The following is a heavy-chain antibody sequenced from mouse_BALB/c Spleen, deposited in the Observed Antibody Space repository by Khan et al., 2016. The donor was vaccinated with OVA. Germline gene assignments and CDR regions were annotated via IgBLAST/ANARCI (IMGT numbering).Heavy chain of an antibody. CDR3: TRGGYYGKSLFAY. CDR2: IYPGSGST. V-gene: IGHV1S22*01. D-gene: IGHD2-1*01. CDR1: GYTFTSYW. Sequence: LQQPGSELVRPGASVKLSCKASGYTFTSYWMHWVKQRHGQGLEWIGNIYPGSGSTNYDEMFKSKGTLTVDTSSSTAYMHLSSLTSEDSAVYYCTRGGYYGKSLFAYWGQGTLVPVSA. J-gene: IGHJ3*01.